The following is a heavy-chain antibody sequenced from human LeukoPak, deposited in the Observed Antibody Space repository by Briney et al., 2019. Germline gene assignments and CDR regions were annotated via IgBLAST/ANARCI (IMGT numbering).Heavy chain of an antibody. Sequence: PGESLRLSCAASGFTFSSYSMNWVRQAPGKGLEWVSSISSSSSYIYYADSVKGRFTISRDNAKNSLYLQMNSLRAEDTAVYYCARGDILTGYYHWGQGTLVTVSS. J-gene: IGHJ5*02. CDR2: ISSSSSYI. CDR3: ARGDILTGYYH. CDR1: GFTFSSYS. V-gene: IGHV3-21*01. D-gene: IGHD3-9*01.